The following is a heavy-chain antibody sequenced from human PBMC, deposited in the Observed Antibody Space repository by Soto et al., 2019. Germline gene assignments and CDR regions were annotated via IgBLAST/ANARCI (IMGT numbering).Heavy chain of an antibody. Sequence: QVQLVQSGAEVKKPGASVKVSCKASGYTFTSYGISWVRQAPGQGLEWMGWISAYNGNTNYAQKLQGRVTMTTDTSTITAYMELRSLRSDDTAVYYCAREAPPYAMYCSGGSCRNFDYWGQGTLVTVSS. D-gene: IGHD2-15*01. CDR3: AREAPPYAMYCSGGSCRNFDY. CDR1: GYTFTSYG. CDR2: ISAYNGNT. J-gene: IGHJ4*02. V-gene: IGHV1-18*01.